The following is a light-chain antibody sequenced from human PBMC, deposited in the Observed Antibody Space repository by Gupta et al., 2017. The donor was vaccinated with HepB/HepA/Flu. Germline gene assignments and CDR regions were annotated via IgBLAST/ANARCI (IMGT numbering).Light chain of an antibody. CDR1: SSDVGGYNY. CDR3: SSYTSSSTVV. J-gene: IGLJ2*01. V-gene: IGLV2-14*01. Sequence: QSALTQPASVSGSPGQSITISCTGTSSDVGGYNYVSWYQQHPANAPKLMIYDVSNRTAGVANRFSGSKAGNTASLTISGLQAEDDADYYCSSYTSSSTVVFGGGTKLTVL. CDR2: DVS.